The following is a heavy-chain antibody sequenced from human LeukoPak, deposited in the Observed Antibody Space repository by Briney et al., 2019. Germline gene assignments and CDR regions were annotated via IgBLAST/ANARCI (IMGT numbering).Heavy chain of an antibody. Sequence: SETLSLTCAVYGGSFSGNYWSWIRQPPGKGLEWIGEINHSGSTNYNPSLKSRVTISVDTSKSQFSLKLSSVTAADTAVYYCARVDTAMVTSDFDYWGQGTLVTVSS. V-gene: IGHV4-34*01. CDR2: INHSGST. CDR1: GGSFSGNY. CDR3: ARVDTAMVTSDFDY. J-gene: IGHJ4*02. D-gene: IGHD5-18*01.